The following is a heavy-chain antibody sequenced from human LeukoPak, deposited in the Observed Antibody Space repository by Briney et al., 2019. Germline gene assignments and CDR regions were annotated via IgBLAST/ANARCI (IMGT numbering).Heavy chain of an antibody. CDR2: INHSGST. J-gene: IGHJ5*02. D-gene: IGHD2-15*01. Sequence: PSETLSLTCAVYGGSFSGYYWSWIRQPPGKGLEWIGEINHSGSTNYNPSLKSRVTISVDTSKNQFSLKLSSVTAADTAVYYCATGVGGSGRPTNWFDPWGQGTLVTVSS. V-gene: IGHV4-34*01. CDR1: GGSFSGYY. CDR3: ATGVGGSGRPTNWFDP.